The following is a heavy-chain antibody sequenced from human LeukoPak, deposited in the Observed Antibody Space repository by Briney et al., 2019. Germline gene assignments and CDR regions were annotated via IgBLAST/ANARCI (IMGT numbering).Heavy chain of an antibody. V-gene: IGHV3-23*01. CDR2: ISGSGGST. Sequence: GGSLRLSCAASGFTVSSNYMNWVRQAPGKGLEWVSAISGSGGSTYYADSVKGRFTISRDNSKNTLCLQMNSLRAEDTAVYYCARGAAGTTFDYWGQGTLVTVSS. D-gene: IGHD1-1*01. J-gene: IGHJ4*02. CDR3: ARGAAGTTFDY. CDR1: GFTVSSNY.